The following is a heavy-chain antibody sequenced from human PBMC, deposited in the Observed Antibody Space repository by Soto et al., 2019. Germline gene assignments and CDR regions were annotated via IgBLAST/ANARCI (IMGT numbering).Heavy chain of an antibody. CDR3: ARVPRGFKRKDYYYYGMDV. CDR2: TYYRSKWYN. V-gene: IGHV6-1*01. Sequence: SQALSLTCASPGDNVSSNSAAWNWYRQSPSRGLEWLGRTYYRSKWYNDYAVSVKSRITINPDTSKNQFSLQLNSVTPEDTAVYYCARVPRGFKRKDYYYYGMDVWGQGTTVTVSS. J-gene: IGHJ6*02. CDR1: GDNVSSNSAA.